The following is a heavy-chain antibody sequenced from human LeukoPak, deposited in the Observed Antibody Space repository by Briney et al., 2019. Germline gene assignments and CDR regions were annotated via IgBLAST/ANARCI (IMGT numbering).Heavy chain of an antibody. J-gene: IGHJ5*02. CDR2: ISGYNGKT. CDR3: ARSYSYCGGDCHNWFDP. Sequence: ASVKVSCKASGYTFNTYGITWVRQATGQGHEWMGWISGYNGKTKYAQKLQDRVTITADRSTSTAYMELSSLRSEDTAVYYCARSYSYCGGDCHNWFDPWGQGTLVTVSS. CDR1: GYTFNTYG. D-gene: IGHD2-21*02. V-gene: IGHV1-18*01.